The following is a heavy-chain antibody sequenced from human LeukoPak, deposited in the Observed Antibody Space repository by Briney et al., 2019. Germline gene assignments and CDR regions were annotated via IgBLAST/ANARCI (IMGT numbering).Heavy chain of an antibody. D-gene: IGHD3-3*02. CDR1: SDSISTYY. Sequence: PSETLSLTCTVSSDSISTYYWSWIRQPAGKGLEWIGRIHGTGSTNYNPSLTSRVTMSVDASKKEFSLELTSVTAADTAVYYCARAVSTLYYFDYWGQGTLVTVSS. CDR2: IHGTGST. V-gene: IGHV4-4*07. CDR3: ARAVSTLYYFDY. J-gene: IGHJ4*02.